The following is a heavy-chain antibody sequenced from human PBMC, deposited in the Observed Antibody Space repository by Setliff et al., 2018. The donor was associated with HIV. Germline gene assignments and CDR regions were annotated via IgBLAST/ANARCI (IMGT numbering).Heavy chain of an antibody. Sequence: SETLSLTCTVSGDSIGDYYWNWIRQLAGKGLEWIGRVYASAYSNYNPSLKSRVTMPVDTSQNQFSLKLRSVNAADTAVYYCARDWVTRSNYYGSGSPWYFDFWGRGILVTVSS. CDR3: ARDWVTRSNYYGSGSPWYFDF. J-gene: IGHJ2*01. CDR2: VYASAYS. D-gene: IGHD3-10*01. V-gene: IGHV4-4*07. CDR1: GDSIGDYY.